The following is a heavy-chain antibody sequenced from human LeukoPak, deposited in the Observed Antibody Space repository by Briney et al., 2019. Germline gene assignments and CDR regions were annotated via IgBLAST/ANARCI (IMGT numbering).Heavy chain of an antibody. D-gene: IGHD3-10*01. CDR2: IYYSGST. CDR3: ARQGELLGH. J-gene: IGHJ4*02. V-gene: IGHV4-39*01. CDR1: GGSISSSSYY. Sequence: PSETLSLTCTVSGGSISSSSYYWGWIRQPPGKGLEWIGSIYYSGSTYYNPSLKSRVTISVDTSKNQFSLKLSSVTAADTAVYYCARQGELLGHWGQGTLVTVSS.